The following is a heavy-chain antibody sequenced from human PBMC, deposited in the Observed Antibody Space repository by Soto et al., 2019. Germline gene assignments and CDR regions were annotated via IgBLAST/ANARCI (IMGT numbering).Heavy chain of an antibody. J-gene: IGHJ5*02. CDR1: GFTFSSYA. CDR3: ARDRFGKQQLAYNWFDP. CDR2: ISGSGGST. V-gene: IGHV3-23*01. Sequence: GGSLRLSCAASGFTFSSYAMSWVRQAPGKGLEWVSAISGSGGSTYYADSVKGRFTISRDNSKNTLYLQMNSLRAEDTAVYYCARDRFGKQQLAYNWFDPWGQGTLVTVSS. D-gene: IGHD6-13*01.